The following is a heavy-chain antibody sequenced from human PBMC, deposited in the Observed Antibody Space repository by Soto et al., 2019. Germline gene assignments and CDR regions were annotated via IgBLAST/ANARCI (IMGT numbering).Heavy chain of an antibody. J-gene: IGHJ4*02. CDR1: GYSITTNGYY. Sequence: ASETLSLTCSVSGYSITTNGYYWGWIRQPPGKGLQWIGNVYWTGSTFSHPSLTSRVFISVDTSKNEFSLRLTSVTAADTAVYYCARSHYTYGLLIDYWGPGTLVTVSS. V-gene: IGHV4-39*01. CDR2: VYWTGST. CDR3: ARSHYTYGLLIDY. D-gene: IGHD2-8*01.